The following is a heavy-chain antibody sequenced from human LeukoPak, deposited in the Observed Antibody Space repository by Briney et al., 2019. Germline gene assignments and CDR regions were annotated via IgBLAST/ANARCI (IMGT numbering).Heavy chain of an antibody. CDR2: IYYSGST. Sequence: SETLSLTCTVSGGSISSSSYYWGWIRQPPGKGLEWIGSIYYSGSTYYNPSLKSRVTISVDTSKNQFSLKLSSVTAADTAIYYCVRGRALFDWGQGTLVTVSS. J-gene: IGHJ4*02. D-gene: IGHD2-15*01. CDR1: GGSISSSSYY. CDR3: VRGRALFD. V-gene: IGHV4-39*01.